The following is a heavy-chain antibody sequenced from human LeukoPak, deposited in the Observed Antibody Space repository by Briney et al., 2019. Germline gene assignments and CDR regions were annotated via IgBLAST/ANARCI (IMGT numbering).Heavy chain of an antibody. CDR3: ARLVQQWSYYYDSSAPNWFDP. V-gene: IGHV3-53*01. CDR1: GFTVSSNY. J-gene: IGHJ5*02. Sequence: GGSLRLSCAASGFTVSSNYMSWVRQAPGKGLEWVSVIYSGGSTYYADSVKGRFTISRDNSKNTLYLQMNSLRAEDPAVYYCARLVQQWSYYYDSSAPNWFDPWGQGTLVTVSS. D-gene: IGHD3-22*01. CDR2: IYSGGST.